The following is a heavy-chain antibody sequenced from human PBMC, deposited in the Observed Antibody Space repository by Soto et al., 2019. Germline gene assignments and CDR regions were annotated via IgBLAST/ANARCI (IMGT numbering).Heavy chain of an antibody. Sequence: ASVKVSCKASGYTFTGYYMHWVRQAPGQGLEWMGWINPNSGGTNYAQKFQGWVTMTRDTSISTAFMELSRLRSDDTAVYYCARKSTVTSYVGLFDYWGQGTLVTVSS. CDR3: ARKSTVTSYVGLFDY. CDR1: GYTFTGYY. J-gene: IGHJ4*02. D-gene: IGHD4-17*01. V-gene: IGHV1-2*04. CDR2: INPNSGGT.